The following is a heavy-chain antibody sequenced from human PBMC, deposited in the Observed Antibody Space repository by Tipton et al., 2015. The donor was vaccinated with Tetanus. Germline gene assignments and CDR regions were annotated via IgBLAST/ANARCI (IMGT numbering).Heavy chain of an antibody. D-gene: IGHD3-22*01. J-gene: IGHJ6*02. CDR2: IDPNSGGT. V-gene: IGHV1-2*02. CDR3: ARDRGDYIYYGMDV. CDR1: GYTFTGYY. Sequence: QLVQSGAEVKKAGASVKVSCKASGYTFTGYYIYWVRQAPGRGLEWMGWIDPNSGGTVYAQKFQGRVTMTRNTSISTAYMELRSLRSDDTAVYYCARDRGDYIYYGMDVWGPGTTVTVS.